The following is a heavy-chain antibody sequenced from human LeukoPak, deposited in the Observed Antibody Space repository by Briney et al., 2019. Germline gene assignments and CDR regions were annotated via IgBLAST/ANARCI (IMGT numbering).Heavy chain of an antibody. CDR3: ARAAGYYDSSGYLEGYYFDY. CDR1: GGSISSYY. V-gene: IGHV4-59*01. D-gene: IGHD3-22*01. J-gene: IGHJ4*02. Sequence: PSETLSLTCTVPGGSISSYYWSWIRQPPGKGLEWIGYIYYSGSTNYNPSLKSRVTISVDTSKNQFSLKLSSVTAADTAVYYCARAAGYYDSSGYLEGYYFDYWGQGTLVTVSS. CDR2: IYYSGST.